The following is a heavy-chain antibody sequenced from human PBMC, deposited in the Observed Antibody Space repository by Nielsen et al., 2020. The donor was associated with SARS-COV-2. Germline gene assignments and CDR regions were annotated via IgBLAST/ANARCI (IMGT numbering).Heavy chain of an antibody. J-gene: IGHJ4*02. CDR2: ISAYNGNT. CDR1: GGTFSSYG. Sequence: ASVKVSCKASGGTFSSYGISWVRQAPGQGLEWMGWISAYNGNTNYAQKLQGRVTMTTDTSTSTAYMELRSLRSDDTAVYYCARALAVGITCPTDYWGQGTLVTVSS. V-gene: IGHV1-18*01. D-gene: IGHD1-26*01. CDR3: ARALAVGITCPTDY.